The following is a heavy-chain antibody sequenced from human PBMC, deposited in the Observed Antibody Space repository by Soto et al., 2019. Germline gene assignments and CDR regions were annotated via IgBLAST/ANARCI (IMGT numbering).Heavy chain of an antibody. Sequence: QVHLVQSGAEVKKPGASVKVSCKGSGYAFTTYGITWVRQAPGQGIEWMGWISAHNGNTNYAQKLQGRVTVTRDTSKSTAYMELRSLRYDDTAVYYCARGRYGDYWGQGALVTVSS. CDR3: ARGRYGDY. D-gene: IGHD1-1*01. CDR1: GYAFTTYG. V-gene: IGHV1-18*01. J-gene: IGHJ4*02. CDR2: ISAHNGNT.